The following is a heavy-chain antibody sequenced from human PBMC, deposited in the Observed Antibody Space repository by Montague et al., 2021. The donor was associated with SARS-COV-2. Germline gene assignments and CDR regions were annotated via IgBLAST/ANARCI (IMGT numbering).Heavy chain of an antibody. V-gene: IGHV6-1*01. Sequence: CAISGDSVSSNSATWKWVRQSPSRGLEWLGRTYYKSKWYNDYAVXVRGRVTINPDTSKNQFSLQLNSVTPEDTAIYYCTSGREGNYNVMDVWGQGTTVTVSS. J-gene: IGHJ6*02. D-gene: IGHD1-1*01. CDR3: TSGREGNYNVMDV. CDR1: GDSVSSNSAT. CDR2: TYYKSKWYN.